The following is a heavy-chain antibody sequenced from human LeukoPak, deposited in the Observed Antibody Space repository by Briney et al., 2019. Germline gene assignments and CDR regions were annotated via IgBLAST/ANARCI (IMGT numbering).Heavy chain of an antibody. J-gene: IGHJ6*02. CDR2: ISYDGSNK. Sequence: GGSLRLSCAASGFTFSSYGMHWVRQAPGKGLEWVAVISYDGSNKYYADSVKGRFTISRDNSKNTLYLQMNSLRAEDTAVYYCAKGGLRYFDWSLPNGGMYVWGQGTTVTVSS. CDR3: AKGGLRYFDWSLPNGGMYV. CDR1: GFTFSSYG. V-gene: IGHV3-30*18. D-gene: IGHD3-9*01.